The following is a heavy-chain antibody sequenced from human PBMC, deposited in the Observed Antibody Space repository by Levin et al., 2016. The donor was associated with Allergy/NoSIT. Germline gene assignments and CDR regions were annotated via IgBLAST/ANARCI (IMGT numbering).Heavy chain of an antibody. J-gene: IGHJ6*02. CDR1: GFTFSSHW. D-gene: IGHD6-19*01. Sequence: GESLKISCAASGFTFSSHWMSWVRQAPGKGLEWVANINQDGSEKYYVDSVEGRFTISRDNAKNSLYLQMNSLRAEDTAVYYCARRWLNYYYYGMDVWGQGTTVTVSS. V-gene: IGHV3-7*03. CDR3: ARRWLNYYYYGMDV. CDR2: INQDGSEK.